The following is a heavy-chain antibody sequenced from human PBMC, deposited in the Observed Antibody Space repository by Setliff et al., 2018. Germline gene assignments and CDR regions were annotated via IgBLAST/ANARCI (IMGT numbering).Heavy chain of an antibody. D-gene: IGHD3-22*01. Sequence: KPSETLSLTCTVSGGSISSGNYYWGWIRQPPGKGLEWIGSIYHSGSTNYNPSLKSRVTISVDTSKNQFSLKPSSVTAADTAVYYCARGKERITMIVVVTSGAFDIWGQGTMVTVSS. CDR2: IYHSGST. J-gene: IGHJ3*02. V-gene: IGHV4-39*07. CDR3: ARGKERITMIVVVTSGAFDI. CDR1: GGSISSGNYY.